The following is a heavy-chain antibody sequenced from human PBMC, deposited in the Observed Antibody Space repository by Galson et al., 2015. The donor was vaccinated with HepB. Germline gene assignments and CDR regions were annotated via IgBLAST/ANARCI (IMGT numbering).Heavy chain of an antibody. CDR1: GGTFSSYT. Sequence: SVKVSCKASGGTFSSYTISWVRQAPGQGLEWMGRIIPILGIANYAQKFQGRVTITADKSTSTAYMELSSLRSEDTAVYYCARRPFVMVRGVIIPDGMDVWGQGTTVTVSS. V-gene: IGHV1-69*02. CDR3: ARRPFVMVRGVIIPDGMDV. J-gene: IGHJ6*02. D-gene: IGHD3-10*01. CDR2: IIPILGIA.